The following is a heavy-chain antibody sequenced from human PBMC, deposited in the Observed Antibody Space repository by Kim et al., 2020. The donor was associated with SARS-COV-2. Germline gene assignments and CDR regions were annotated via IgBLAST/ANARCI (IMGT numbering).Heavy chain of an antibody. Sequence: YAQKFQGRVTMTEDTSTDTAYMELSSLRSEDTAVYYCATHFNAAGTYLDYWGQGTLVTVSS. V-gene: IGHV1-24*01. D-gene: IGHD6-13*01. CDR3: ATHFNAAGTYLDY. J-gene: IGHJ4*02.